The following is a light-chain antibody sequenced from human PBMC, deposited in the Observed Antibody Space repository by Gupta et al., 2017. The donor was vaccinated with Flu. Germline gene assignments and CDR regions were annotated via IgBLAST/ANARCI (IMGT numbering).Light chain of an antibody. CDR1: SSNIGGGFD. CDR3: QSYDSSLDGLYV. CDR2: GDN. Sequence: QSVLTHPPSWSQAPGQSVTISCTGSSSNIGGGFDVHWFQHLPGTAPKLLINGDNNRPSGVPDRFSASKSCTSASVAITGLQAEDEADYYCQSYDSSLDGLYVFGTGTKVTVL. J-gene: IGLJ1*01. V-gene: IGLV1-40*01.